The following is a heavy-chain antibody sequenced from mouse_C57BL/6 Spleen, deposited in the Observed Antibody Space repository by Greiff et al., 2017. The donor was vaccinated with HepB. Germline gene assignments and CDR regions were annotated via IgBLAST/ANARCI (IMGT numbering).Heavy chain of an antibody. CDR3: TTGLDDDVGAWFAY. Sequence: EVQLQQSGAELVRPGASVKLSCTASGFNIKDDYMHWVKQRPEQGLEWIGWIDPENGDTEYASKVQGKATITADTSSNTAYLQLSSLTSEDTAVYYCTTGLDDDVGAWFAYWGQGTLVTVSA. D-gene: IGHD2-4*01. V-gene: IGHV14-4*01. J-gene: IGHJ3*01. CDR2: IDPENGDT. CDR1: GFNIKDDY.